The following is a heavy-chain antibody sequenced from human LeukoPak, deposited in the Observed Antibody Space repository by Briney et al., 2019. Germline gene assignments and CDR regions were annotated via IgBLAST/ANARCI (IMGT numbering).Heavy chain of an antibody. J-gene: IGHJ4*02. Sequence: SETLSLTCTVSGGSISSYYWSWIRQPPGKGLEWIGYIYYSGSTNYNPSLKSRVTISVDTSKNQFSLKLSSVTAADTAVYYCARGGTMVRGVITAFDYWGQGTLVTVSS. CDR2: IYYSGST. V-gene: IGHV4-59*01. D-gene: IGHD3-10*01. CDR3: ARGGTMVRGVITAFDY. CDR1: GGSISSYY.